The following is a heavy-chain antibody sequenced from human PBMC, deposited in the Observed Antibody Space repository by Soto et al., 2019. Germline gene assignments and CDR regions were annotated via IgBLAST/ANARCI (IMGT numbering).Heavy chain of an antibody. CDR3: ARGIECWRDGYNYYYYYYMDV. CDR1: GFTFSSYW. V-gene: IGHV3-74*01. Sequence: GGSLRLSCAASGFTFSSYWMHWVRQAPGKGLVWVSRINSDGSSTSYADSVKGRFTISRDNAKNTLYLQMNSLRAEDTAVYYCARGIECWRDGYNYYYYYYMDVWGKGTTVTVSS. J-gene: IGHJ6*03. D-gene: IGHD5-12*01. CDR2: INSDGSST.